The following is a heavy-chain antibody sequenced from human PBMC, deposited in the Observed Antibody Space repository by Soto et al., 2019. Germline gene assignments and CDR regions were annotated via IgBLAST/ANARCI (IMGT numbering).Heavy chain of an antibody. CDR1: GFTFSSYS. CDR2: ISSSSSYI. CDR3: ARDPTPISSSSDY. J-gene: IGHJ4*02. V-gene: IGHV3-21*01. D-gene: IGHD6-6*01. Sequence: GGSLRLSCAASGFTFSSYSMNWVRQAPGKGLEWVSSISSSSSYIYYADSVKGRFTISRDNAKNSLYLQRNSLRAEDTAVYYCARDPTPISSSSDYWGQGTLVTVSS.